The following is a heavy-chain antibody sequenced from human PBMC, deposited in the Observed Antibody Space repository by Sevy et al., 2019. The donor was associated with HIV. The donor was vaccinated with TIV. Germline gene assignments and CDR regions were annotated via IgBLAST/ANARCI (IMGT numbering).Heavy chain of an antibody. CDR2: MRSKAFAGTT. J-gene: IGHJ4*02. V-gene: IGHV3-49*04. CDR3: IRSRLLGYTAMVPDY. Sequence: GGSLRLSCTTSGFTLGDYAMSWVRQAPGKGLEWVGFMRSKAFAGTTEYAASVKGRFTISTDDSKASAHLQMNSLRTEDTGVYYCIRSRLLGYTAMVPDYWGQRTLVTVSS. CDR1: GFTLGDYA. D-gene: IGHD5-18*01.